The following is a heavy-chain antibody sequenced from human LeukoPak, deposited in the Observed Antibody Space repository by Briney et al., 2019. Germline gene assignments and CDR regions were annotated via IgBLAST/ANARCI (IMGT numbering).Heavy chain of an antibody. CDR2: INHSGST. CDR3: ARERYYDSSGYYYANWFDP. D-gene: IGHD3-22*01. V-gene: IGHV4-34*01. Sequence: SETLSLTCAVYGGSFSGYYWSWIRQPPGKGLEWIGEINHSGSTNYNPSLKSRVTISVDTSKNQFSLKLSSVTAADTAVYYCARERYYDSSGYYYANWFDPWGQGTLVTVSS. CDR1: GGSFSGYY. J-gene: IGHJ5*02.